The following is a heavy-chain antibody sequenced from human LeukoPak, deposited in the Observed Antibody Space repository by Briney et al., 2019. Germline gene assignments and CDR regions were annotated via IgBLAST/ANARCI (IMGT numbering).Heavy chain of an antibody. CDR2: ITSSSNYI. V-gene: IGHV3-21*01. CDR1: GFTFSSYS. J-gene: IGHJ4*02. CDR3: ARDRGYFEN. Sequence: NSGGSLRLSCAASGFTFSSYSMNWVRQAPGKGLEWLSSITSSSNYIYYAGSEKGRFTISRDNVQNSLYLQMNSLRAEDTDMYYCARDRGYFENWGEGPRVTVS.